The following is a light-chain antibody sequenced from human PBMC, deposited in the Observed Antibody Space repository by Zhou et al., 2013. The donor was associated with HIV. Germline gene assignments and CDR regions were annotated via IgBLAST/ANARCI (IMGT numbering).Light chain of an antibody. CDR2: AAS. J-gene: IGKJ2*01. CDR3: LQHNSYPRYT. CDR1: QGISNY. V-gene: IGKV1-17*03. Sequence: DIQMTQSPSAMSASAGDRVTITCRASQGISNYLAWFQQKPGKVPKRLICAASSLQSGVPSRFSGSGSGTEFTLTISSLQPEDFATYYCLQHNSYPRYTFGQGPSWRSN.